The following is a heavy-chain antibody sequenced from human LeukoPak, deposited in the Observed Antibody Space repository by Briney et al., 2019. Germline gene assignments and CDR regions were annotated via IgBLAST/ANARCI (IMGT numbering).Heavy chain of an antibody. J-gene: IGHJ4*02. Sequence: ASVKVSCKASGYTFIHHYIHWVRQAPGQGLEWMGWINPNSDDTNYAQKFQGRVTMTRDTSISTVYMELTRLRSDDTAVYYCVRIYRGPDYWGQGTLVTVS. CDR2: INPNSDDT. CDR3: VRIYRGPDY. CDR1: GYTFIHHY. V-gene: IGHV1-2*02. D-gene: IGHD3-10*01.